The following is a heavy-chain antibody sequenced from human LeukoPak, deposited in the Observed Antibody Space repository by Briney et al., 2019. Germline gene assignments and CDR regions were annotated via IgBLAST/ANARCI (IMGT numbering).Heavy chain of an antibody. CDR1: GFICDNYG. Sequence: PGGSLRLSCAASGFICDNYGMSWLRQAPGNGLEGFSGINWNGGSTGYADSVKGRFTISRDKAKNSLYLQLNSLRAEDTALYYCARVTVYYDSSGYFDFWGQGTLVTVSS. CDR2: INWNGGST. J-gene: IGHJ4*02. V-gene: IGHV3-20*04. CDR3: ARVTVYYDSSGYFDF. D-gene: IGHD3-22*01.